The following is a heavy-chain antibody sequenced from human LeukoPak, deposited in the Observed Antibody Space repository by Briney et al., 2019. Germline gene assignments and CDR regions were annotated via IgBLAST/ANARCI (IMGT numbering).Heavy chain of an antibody. CDR2: IKHSGST. CDR3: ARDFEYYYDSSGYYLG. D-gene: IGHD3-22*01. Sequence: SETLSLTCAVYGGSFSGYYWSWIRQPPGKGLEWIGEIKHSGSTNYNPSLKSRVTISVDTSKNQFSLKLSSVTAADTAVYYCARDFEYYYDSSGYYLGWGXXTXVTVS. CDR1: GGSFSGYY. V-gene: IGHV4-34*01. J-gene: IGHJ4*02.